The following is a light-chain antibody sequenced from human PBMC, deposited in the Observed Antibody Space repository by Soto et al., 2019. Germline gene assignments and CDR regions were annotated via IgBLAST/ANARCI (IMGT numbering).Light chain of an antibody. CDR1: QSVSSY. Sequence: EIVLTQSPATLSLSPGERATLSCRASQSVSSYLAWYQQKPGQAPRLLIYDASNRATGIPARFSGSGSGTDFTPSISSIEPEDFAVDYCQQRSNWITFGQGTRLEIK. CDR2: DAS. J-gene: IGKJ5*01. CDR3: QQRSNWIT. V-gene: IGKV3-11*01.